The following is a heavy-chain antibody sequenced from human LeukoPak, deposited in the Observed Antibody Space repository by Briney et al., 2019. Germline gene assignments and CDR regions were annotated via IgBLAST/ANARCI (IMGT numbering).Heavy chain of an antibody. CDR2: IYPGDSDT. V-gene: IGHV5-51*01. J-gene: IGHJ4*02. CDR1: GCHFTSYW. Sequence: GEALKISFKGSGCHFTSYWIGWVRPMPGKSEEWRGIIYPGDSDTTYSPSFQGQVTISADKSISTAYLQWSSLKASDTAMYYCARAYYGSSGFDYWGQGTRVTGSS. D-gene: IGHD3-10*01. CDR3: ARAYYGSSGFDY.